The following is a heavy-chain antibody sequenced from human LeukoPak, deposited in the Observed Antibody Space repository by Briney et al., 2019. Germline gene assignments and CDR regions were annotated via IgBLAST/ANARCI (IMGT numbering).Heavy chain of an antibody. D-gene: IGHD2-8*01. V-gene: IGHV1-46*01. J-gene: IGHJ4*02. CDR2: INPSGGST. Sequence: GASVTVSCKASVYTFTIYSMHWVRQAPGQGREGMGIINPSGGSTSFAQKFQGRVTMTRDMSTSTVYMQLTSPRSEDTAVYSCARPYLYYFDYWGQGTLVTVSS. CDR1: VYTFTIYS. CDR3: ARPYLYYFDY.